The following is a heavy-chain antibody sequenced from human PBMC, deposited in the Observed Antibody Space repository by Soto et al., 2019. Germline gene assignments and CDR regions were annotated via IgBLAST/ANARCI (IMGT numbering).Heavy chain of an antibody. CDR2: INPNSGGT. CDR1: GYTFTGYY. V-gene: IGHV1-2*04. Sequence: ASVKVSCKASGYTFTGYYMHWVRQAPGQGIEWMGWINPNSGGTNYAQKFQGWVTMTRDTSISTAYMELSRLRSDDTAVYYCARDAAIGMNYYWGQGTLVTVSS. D-gene: IGHD1-20*01. J-gene: IGHJ4*02. CDR3: ARDAAIGMNYY.